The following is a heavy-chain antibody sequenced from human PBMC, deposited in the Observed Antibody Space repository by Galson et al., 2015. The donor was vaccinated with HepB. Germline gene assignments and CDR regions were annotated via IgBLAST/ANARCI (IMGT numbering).Heavy chain of an antibody. Sequence: LSLTCTVSGGSISSRSYYWGWIRQPPGKGLEYIGFIYYTGSTYSNPSLKSRLTISVDTSKNQLSLKLNSVTAADTAVYYCARRMGTGNPYFDYWGQGTLVTVSS. CDR2: IYYTGST. D-gene: IGHD4-23*01. J-gene: IGHJ4*02. CDR3: ARRMGTGNPYFDY. CDR1: GGSISSRSYY. V-gene: IGHV4-39*01.